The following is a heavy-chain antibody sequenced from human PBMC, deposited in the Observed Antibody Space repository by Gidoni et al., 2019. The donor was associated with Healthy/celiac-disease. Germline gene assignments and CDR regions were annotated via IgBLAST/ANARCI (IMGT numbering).Heavy chain of an antibody. Sequence: QVQLQESGPGLVKPSETLSLTCPVSGGSISSYYWSWIRQPPGKGLEWIGYIYYSGSTNYNPSLKSRVTISVDTSKNQFSLKLSSVTAADTAVYYCARDLVTSYGMDVWGQGTTVTVSS. CDR3: ARDLVTSYGMDV. D-gene: IGHD5-18*01. J-gene: IGHJ6*02. V-gene: IGHV4-59*01. CDR2: IYYSGST. CDR1: GGSISSYY.